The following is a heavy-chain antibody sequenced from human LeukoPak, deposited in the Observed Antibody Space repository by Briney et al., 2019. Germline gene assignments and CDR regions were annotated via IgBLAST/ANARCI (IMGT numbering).Heavy chain of an antibody. CDR2: LSGSGDDT. J-gene: IGHJ4*02. V-gene: IGHV3-23*01. Sequence: GGSLRLSCAASGFTFSSYAMSWVRQAPGKGLEWVAGLSGSGDDTYHADSVKGRFTISRDNSKNTLYLRMNRRRAHGPAVYFWVVQRGGDGYNTLDYWGQGTLVTVS. D-gene: IGHD5-24*01. CDR1: GFTFSSYA. CDR3: VVQRGGDGYNTLDY.